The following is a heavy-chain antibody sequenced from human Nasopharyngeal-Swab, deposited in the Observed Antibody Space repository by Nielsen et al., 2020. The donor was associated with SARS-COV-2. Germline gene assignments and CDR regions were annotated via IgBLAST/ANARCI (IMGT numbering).Heavy chain of an antibody. CDR2: IFPLDSDT. J-gene: IGHJ4*01. D-gene: IGHD2-2*01. CDR1: GYSFSSYW. Sequence: KVSCKVSGYSFSSYWIGWVRQMPGKGLEWMGIIFPLDSDTRYSPSFEGHVTISADKSINTAYLQWSSLKASDTAMYYCARYCSSANCYYDYWGPGTQVTVSS. CDR3: ARYCSSANCYYDY. V-gene: IGHV5-51*01.